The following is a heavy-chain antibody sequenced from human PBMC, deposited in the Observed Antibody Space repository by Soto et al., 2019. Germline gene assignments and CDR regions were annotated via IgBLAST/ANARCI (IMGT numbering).Heavy chain of an antibody. Sequence: QVQLQQWGAGLLKPSETLSLTCAVYGGSFSGYYWSWIRQPPGKGLEWIGEINHSGSTNYNPSLKSRVTISVDTSKNQFSLKLSSVTAADTAVYYCARGGDGYNSAGVEGAFDYWGQGTLVTVSS. J-gene: IGHJ4*02. CDR1: GGSFSGYY. CDR2: INHSGST. V-gene: IGHV4-34*01. CDR3: ARGGDGYNSAGVEGAFDY. D-gene: IGHD5-12*01.